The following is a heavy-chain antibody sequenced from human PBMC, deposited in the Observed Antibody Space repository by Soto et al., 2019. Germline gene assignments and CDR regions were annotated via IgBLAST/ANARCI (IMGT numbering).Heavy chain of an antibody. CDR3: AEIDYDFWSGWGFDAFDI. CDR1: GFTFSSYA. Sequence: EVQLLESGGGLVQPGGSLRLSCAASGFTFSSYAMSWVRQAPGKGLEWVSAISGSGGSTYYADSVKGRFSISRDNSKNTLYLQMNSLRAEDTAVYYCAEIDYDFWSGWGFDAFDIWGQGTMVTVSS. J-gene: IGHJ3*02. V-gene: IGHV3-23*01. D-gene: IGHD3-3*01. CDR2: ISGSGGST.